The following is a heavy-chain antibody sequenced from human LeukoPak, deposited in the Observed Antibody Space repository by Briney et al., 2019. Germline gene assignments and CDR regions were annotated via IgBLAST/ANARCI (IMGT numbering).Heavy chain of an antibody. CDR2: IYYSGST. CDR3: ARQYRWLQYAVDY. D-gene: IGHD5-24*01. J-gene: IGHJ4*02. V-gene: IGHV4-59*08. CDR1: GGSISSYY. Sequence: SETLSLTCTVSGGSISSYYWSWIRQPPGKGLEWIGYIYYSGSTNYNPSLKSRVTISVDTSKNQFSLKLSSVTAADTAVYYCARQYRWLQYAVDYWGQGTLVTVSS.